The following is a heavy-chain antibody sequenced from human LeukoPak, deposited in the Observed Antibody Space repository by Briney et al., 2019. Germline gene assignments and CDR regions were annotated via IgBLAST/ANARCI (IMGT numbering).Heavy chain of an antibody. CDR3: AREAYPYYYDMDV. CDR2: IYYSGST. V-gene: IGHV4-59*01. CDR1: GGSIGSYY. D-gene: IGHD2-21*01. J-gene: IGHJ6*02. Sequence: SETLSLTCIVSGGSIGSYYWSWIRQPPGKGLEWIGHIYYSGSTDYNPSLRSRVTISVDTSKNQFSLRLSSVTAADTAVYYCAREAYPYYYDMDVWGQGTTVTVSS.